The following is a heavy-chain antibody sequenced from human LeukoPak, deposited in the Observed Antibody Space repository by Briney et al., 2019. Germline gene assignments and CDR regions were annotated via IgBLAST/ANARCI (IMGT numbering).Heavy chain of an antibody. CDR1: GFTFSSYG. D-gene: IGHD5-24*01. CDR3: AKDGGYIYAYSDY. CDR2: IWYDGSNK. J-gene: IGHJ4*02. Sequence: PGRSLRLSCVASGFTFSSYGMHWVRQAPGKGLEWVAVIWYDGSNKYYADSVKGRFTISRDNSKNTLYLQMNSLRAEDTAVYYCAKDGGYIYAYSDYWGQGTLVTVSS. V-gene: IGHV3-33*06.